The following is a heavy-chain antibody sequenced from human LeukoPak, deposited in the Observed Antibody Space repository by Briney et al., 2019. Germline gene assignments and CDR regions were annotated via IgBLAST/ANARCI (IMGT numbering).Heavy chain of an antibody. Sequence: GGSLRLSCAASRFTFSSYAMSWVRQAPGKGLEWASAISGSGGSTYYADSVKGRFTISRDNSKNTLYLQMNSLRAEDTAVYYCAKDRSITIFGGSFDYWGQGTLVTVSS. D-gene: IGHD3-3*01. CDR2: ISGSGGST. CDR3: AKDRSITIFGGSFDY. V-gene: IGHV3-23*01. CDR1: RFTFSSYA. J-gene: IGHJ4*02.